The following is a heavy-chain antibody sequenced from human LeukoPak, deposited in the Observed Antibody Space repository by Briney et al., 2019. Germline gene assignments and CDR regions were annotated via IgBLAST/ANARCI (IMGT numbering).Heavy chain of an antibody. CDR3: AKAGYSSSWPFDY. CDR2: LYNDGTIT. J-gene: IGHJ4*02. CDR1: GFTFSTYW. Sequence: GGSLRLSCAASGFTFSTYWMHWVRQVPGKGLVWVSRLYNDGTITNYADSVKGRFTISRDNAKNTLYLQMNSLRAEDTAVYYCAKAGYSSSWPFDYWGQGTQVTVSS. V-gene: IGHV3-74*01. D-gene: IGHD6-13*01.